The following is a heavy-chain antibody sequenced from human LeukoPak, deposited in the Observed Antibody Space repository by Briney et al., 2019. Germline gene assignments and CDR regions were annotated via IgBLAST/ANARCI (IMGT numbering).Heavy chain of an antibody. CDR3: AKDTDVSGYSFDY. J-gene: IGHJ4*02. V-gene: IGHV3-43D*03. CDR1: RFTIDDYA. CDR2: ISWDGGST. D-gene: IGHD3-22*01. Sequence: GGSLRLSCAASRFTIDDYAMHWVRQAPGKGLEWVSLISWDGGSTYYADSVKGRFTISRDNSKNSLYLQMNSLRAEDTAFYYCAKDTDVSGYSFDYWGQGTLVTVSS.